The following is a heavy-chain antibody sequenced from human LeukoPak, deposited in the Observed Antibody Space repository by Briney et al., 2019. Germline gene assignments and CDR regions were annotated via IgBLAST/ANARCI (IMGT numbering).Heavy chain of an antibody. D-gene: IGHD3-3*01. CDR1: GYTLTELS. V-gene: IGHV1-24*01. CDR3: ETLGDFSPGWFDP. CDR2: FDPEDGET. Sequence: ASVKVSCKVSGYTLTELSMHWVRQAPGKGLEWMGGFDPEDGETIYAQKFQGRVTMTEDTSTDTAYMELSSLRSEDTAVYYCETLGDFSPGWFDPGAREPWSPSPQ. J-gene: IGHJ5*02.